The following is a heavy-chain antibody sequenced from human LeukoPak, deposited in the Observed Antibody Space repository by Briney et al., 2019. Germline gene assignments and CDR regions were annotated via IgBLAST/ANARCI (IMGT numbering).Heavy chain of an antibody. CDR2: IYGGGNT. D-gene: IGHD5-12*01. V-gene: IGHV3-66*01. CDR3: ARWGSIGYSGYDLFDS. J-gene: IGHJ4*02. CDR1: GFTVSSNY. Sequence: GGSLRLSCAASGFTVSSNYMNWVRQASGKGLEWVSVIYGGGNTDYADSVKGRFTISRDNSKNTLYLQMNSLRAEDTAVYYCARWGSIGYSGYDLFDSWGQGTLVTVSS.